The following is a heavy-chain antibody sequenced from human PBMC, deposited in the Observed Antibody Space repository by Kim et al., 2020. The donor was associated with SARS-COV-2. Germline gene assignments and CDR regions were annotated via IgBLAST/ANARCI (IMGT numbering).Heavy chain of an antibody. CDR2: INAGNGNT. CDR1: GYTFTSYA. J-gene: IGHJ4*02. CDR3: VRDRRLYGSGSLGY. D-gene: IGHD3-10*01. V-gene: IGHV1-3*01. Sequence: ASVKVSCKASGYTFTSYAMHWVRQAPGQRLEWMGWINAGNGNTKYSQKFQGRVTITRDTSASTAYMELSSLRSEDTAVYYCVRDRRLYGSGSLGYWGQGTLVTVSS.